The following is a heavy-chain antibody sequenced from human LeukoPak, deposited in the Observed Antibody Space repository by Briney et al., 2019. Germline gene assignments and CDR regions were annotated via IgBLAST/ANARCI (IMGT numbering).Heavy chain of an antibody. CDR2: ISWNSGSI. CDR3: ARTARDLFDY. Sequence: GGSLRLSCAASGFTFDDYAMHWVRQAPGKGLEWVSGISWNSGSIGYADSVKGRFTISRDNAKNSLYLQMNSLRAEDTALYYCARTARDLFDYWGQGTLVTVSS. CDR1: GFTFDDYA. J-gene: IGHJ4*02. V-gene: IGHV3-9*01.